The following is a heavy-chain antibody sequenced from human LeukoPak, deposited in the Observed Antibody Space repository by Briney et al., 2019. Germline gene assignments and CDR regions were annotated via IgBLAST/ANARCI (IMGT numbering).Heavy chain of an antibody. D-gene: IGHD6-13*01. Sequence: SETLSLTCTVSGGSISSSSYYWGWIRQPPGKGLEWIGSIYYSGSTYYNPSLKSRVTISVDTSKNQFSLKLSSVTAADTAVYYCASRDSSSWYSPGRTFDYWGQGTLVTVSS. CDR1: GGSISSSSYY. V-gene: IGHV4-39*01. CDR2: IYYSGST. J-gene: IGHJ4*02. CDR3: ASRDSSSWYSPGRTFDY.